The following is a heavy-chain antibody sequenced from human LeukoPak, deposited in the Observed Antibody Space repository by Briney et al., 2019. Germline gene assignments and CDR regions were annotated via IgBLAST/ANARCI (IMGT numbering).Heavy chain of an antibody. CDR3: ARGPTMAADKGYFDF. J-gene: IGHJ4*02. V-gene: IGHV4-61*02. Sequence: SQTLSLTCIVSGGSISSGSDYWSWIRQPAGKGLEWIGRIYTSGSTNYNPSLKSRVTISVDTSKNQFSLRLSSVTAADTAVYYCARGPTMAADKGYFDFWGQGTLVTVSS. CDR2: IYTSGST. D-gene: IGHD6-13*01. CDR1: GGSISSGSDY.